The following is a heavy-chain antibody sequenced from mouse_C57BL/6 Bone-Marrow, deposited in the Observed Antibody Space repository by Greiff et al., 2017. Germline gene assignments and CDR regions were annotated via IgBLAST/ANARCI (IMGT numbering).Heavy chain of an antibody. V-gene: IGHV1-50*01. Sequence: VQLQQPGAELVKPGASVKLSCKASGYTFTSYWMQWVKQRPGQGLEWIGEIDPSDSYTNFNQKFKGKATLTVDTSSSTAYMQLSSLTSEDSAVYYCARSPPRDYWGQGTTLTVSS. CDR3: ARSPPRDY. CDR1: GYTFTSYW. CDR2: IDPSDSYT. J-gene: IGHJ2*01.